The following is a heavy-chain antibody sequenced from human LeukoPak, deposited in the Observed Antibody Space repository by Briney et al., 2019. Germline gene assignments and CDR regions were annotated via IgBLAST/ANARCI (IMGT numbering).Heavy chain of an antibody. Sequence: QPGGSLRLSCAASGFTFDDYAMHWVRQAPGKGLEWVSGISWNSGSIGYADSVKGRFTISRDNAKNSLYLQMNSLRAEDTALYYCAKDLGSVGANTGDYWGQGTLVTVSS. CDR2: ISWNSGSI. V-gene: IGHV3-9*01. D-gene: IGHD1-26*01. CDR1: GFTFDDYA. J-gene: IGHJ4*02. CDR3: AKDLGSVGANTGDY.